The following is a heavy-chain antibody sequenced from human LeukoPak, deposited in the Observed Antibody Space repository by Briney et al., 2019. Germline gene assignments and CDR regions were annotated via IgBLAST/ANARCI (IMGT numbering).Heavy chain of an antibody. Sequence: SETLSLTCTVSGGSLSSSSYYWGWIRQPPGKGLEWIGSIYYSGSTCYNPSLKSRVTISVDTSKNQFSLKLSSVTAADTAVYYCARDLLHYYDSSGYYRGGTFDYWGQGTLVTVSS. D-gene: IGHD3-22*01. CDR3: ARDLLHYYDSSGYYRGGTFDY. J-gene: IGHJ4*02. V-gene: IGHV4-39*07. CDR2: IYYSGST. CDR1: GGSLSSSSYY.